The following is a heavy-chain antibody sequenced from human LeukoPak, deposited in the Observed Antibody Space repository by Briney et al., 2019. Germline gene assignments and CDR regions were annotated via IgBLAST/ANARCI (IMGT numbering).Heavy chain of an antibody. D-gene: IGHD3-10*01. CDR2: ISVDGSNK. Sequence: PGGSLRLSCAASGFTFSSYAMHWVRQAPGKGLEWVAVISVDGSNKYYADSVKGRFTISRDNSKNTLYLQMDSLKADDTTMYYCARHKGASLFRGIIFDYWGQGTLVTVSS. CDR1: GFTFSSYA. J-gene: IGHJ4*02. CDR3: ARHKGASLFRGIIFDY. V-gene: IGHV3-30-3*01.